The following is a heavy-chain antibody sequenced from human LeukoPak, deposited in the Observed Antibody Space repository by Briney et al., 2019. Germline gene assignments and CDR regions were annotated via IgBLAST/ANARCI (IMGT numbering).Heavy chain of an antibody. Sequence: PGGSLRLSCAASGFTFSTYNMNWVRQAPGKGLEWLSFITDTGGVQYADSVKGRFTISRDNAKKSLYLQTNSLRAEDTAVYYCARVQFSSGSAVSHFDYWGQGTLVTVSS. CDR2: ITDTGGV. CDR3: ARVQFSSGSAVSHFDY. V-gene: IGHV3-48*01. CDR1: GFTFSTYN. J-gene: IGHJ4*02. D-gene: IGHD6-19*01.